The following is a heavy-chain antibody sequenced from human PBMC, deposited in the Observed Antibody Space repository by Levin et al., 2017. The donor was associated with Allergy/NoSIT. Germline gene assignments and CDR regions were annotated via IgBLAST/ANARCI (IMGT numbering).Heavy chain of an antibody. CDR2: IIPIFGTA. D-gene: IGHD2-15*01. J-gene: IGHJ6*02. V-gene: IGHV1-69*13. CDR1: GGTFSSYA. Sequence: SVKVSCKASGGTFSSYAISWVRQAPGQGLEWMGGIIPIFGTANYAQKFQGRVTITADESTSTAYMELSSLRSEDTAVYYCARTTRDCSGGSCLYYYYYGMDVWGQGTTVTVSS. CDR3: ARTTRDCSGGSCLYYYYYGMDV.